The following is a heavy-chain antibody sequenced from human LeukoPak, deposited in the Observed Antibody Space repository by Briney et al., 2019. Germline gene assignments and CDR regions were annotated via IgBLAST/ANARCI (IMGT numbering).Heavy chain of an antibody. CDR1: GFTFSSYG. V-gene: IGHV3-33*01. Sequence: QAGRSLRLSCAASGFTFSSYGMHWVRQAPGKGLEWVAVIWYDGSNKYYADSVKGRFTISRDNSKNTLYLQMNSLRAEDTAVYYCARTSSGYLDYWAQGTLVTVSS. J-gene: IGHJ4*02. D-gene: IGHD3-22*01. CDR3: ARTSSGYLDY. CDR2: IWYDGSNK.